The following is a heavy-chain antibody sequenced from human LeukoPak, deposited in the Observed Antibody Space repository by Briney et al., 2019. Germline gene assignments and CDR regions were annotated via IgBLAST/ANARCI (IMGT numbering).Heavy chain of an antibody. D-gene: IGHD3-10*01. V-gene: IGHV1-2*06. CDR3: ARGPSGSDY. CDR1: GYTFTGYY. J-gene: IGHJ4*02. Sequence: ASVKVSCKVSGYTFTGYYLHWMRQAPGQGLEWMGRINPSSGGTNYAQKFQGRVTMTRDTSINTAYLDLSSLRSDDTAVYYCARGPSGSDYWGQGTLVIVSS. CDR2: INPSSGGT.